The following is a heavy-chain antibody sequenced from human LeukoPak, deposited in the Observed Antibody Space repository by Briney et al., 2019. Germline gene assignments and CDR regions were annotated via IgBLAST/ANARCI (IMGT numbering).Heavy chain of an antibody. CDR2: TYYRSKWYN. CDR3: ARLTTVVSARDAFDI. CDR1: GDTVSSNSAA. V-gene: IGHV6-1*01. Sequence: SQTLSFTCAISGDTVSSNSAAWNWIRQSPSRGLEWLGRTYYRSKWYNDYAVSVKSRITINSDTSKNQFSLQLNSVTPEDTAVYYCARLTTVVSARDAFDIWGQGTMVTVSS. D-gene: IGHD4-23*01. J-gene: IGHJ3*02.